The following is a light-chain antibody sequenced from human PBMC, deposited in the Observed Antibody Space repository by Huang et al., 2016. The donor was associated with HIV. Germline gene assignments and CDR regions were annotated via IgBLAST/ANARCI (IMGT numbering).Light chain of an antibody. CDR1: QSISSTF. Sequence: EIVLTQSPGTLSLSPGERATLSCRAIQSISSTFLACYHQKPGQAPRLLIYGASSRATGIPDRFGGSGSGTDFTLTISRLEPEDFAVYYCQQYGSSPPYTFGQGTKLEIK. CDR2: GAS. CDR3: QQYGSSPPYT. J-gene: IGKJ2*01. V-gene: IGKV3-20*01.